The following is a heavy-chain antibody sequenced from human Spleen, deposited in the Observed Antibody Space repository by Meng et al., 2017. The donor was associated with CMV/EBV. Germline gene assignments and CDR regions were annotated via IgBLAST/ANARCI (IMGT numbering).Heavy chain of an antibody. Sequence: GGSLRLSCAASGFTFSNYGMDWVRQAPGKGLEWVSSISSSSSYIYYADSVKGRFTISRDNAKNSLYLQMNSLRAEDTAVYYCARKEGLSDAFDIWGQGTMVTVSS. CDR1: GFTFSNYG. V-gene: IGHV3-21*01. J-gene: IGHJ3*02. CDR2: ISSSSSYI. CDR3: ARKEGLSDAFDI.